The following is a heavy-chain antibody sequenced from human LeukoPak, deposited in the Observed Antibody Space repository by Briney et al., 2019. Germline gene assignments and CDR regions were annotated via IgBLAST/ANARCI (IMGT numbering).Heavy chain of an antibody. J-gene: IGHJ3*02. D-gene: IGHD2-15*01. CDR1: GFTFSSYN. V-gene: IGHV3-48*02. Sequence: PGGSLRLSCAASGFTFSSYNMNWVRQAPGKGLEWVSYISSRSSTIYYADSVKGRFTISRDNAKNSLYLQMNSLRDEDTAVYYCARRLVEAITGAFDIWGQGTTVTVSS. CDR3: ARRLVEAITGAFDI. CDR2: ISSRSSTI.